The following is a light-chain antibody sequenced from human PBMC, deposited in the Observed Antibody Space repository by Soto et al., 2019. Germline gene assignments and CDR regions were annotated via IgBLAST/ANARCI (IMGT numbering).Light chain of an antibody. CDR3: QQYDSSPLT. CDR2: GAS. CDR1: QSVSSNF. Sequence: EFVLTQSPGTLSLSPGERATLSCRASQSVSSNFLAWYQQKPGQAPRLLIYGASSRATGIPDRFSGSGSGTDFTLTISRLEPEDVAVYYCQQYDSSPLTFGGGTKVEIK. V-gene: IGKV3-20*01. J-gene: IGKJ4*01.